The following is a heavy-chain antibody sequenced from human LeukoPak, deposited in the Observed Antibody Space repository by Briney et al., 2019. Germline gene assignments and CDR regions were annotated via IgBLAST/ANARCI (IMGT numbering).Heavy chain of an antibody. D-gene: IGHD2-15*01. CDR3: ARDLVAAPLSR. Sequence: PSETLSLTCTVSGYSISSGYYWGWIRQPPGKGLEWIGSIYHSGSTYYNPSLKSRVTISVDASKNQFSLKLSSVTAADTAVYYCARDLVAAPLSRWGQGTLVTVFS. CDR1: GYSISSGYY. V-gene: IGHV4-38-2*02. CDR2: IYHSGST. J-gene: IGHJ4*02.